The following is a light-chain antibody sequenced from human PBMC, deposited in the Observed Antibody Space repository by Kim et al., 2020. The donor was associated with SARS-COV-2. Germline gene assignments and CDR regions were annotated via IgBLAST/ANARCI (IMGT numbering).Light chain of an antibody. J-gene: IGLJ2*01. V-gene: IGLV3-1*01. CDR1: KLLDYY. Sequence: SVSPGTTASITCSVDKLLDYYACWYKQQPGQSPVLVIYQDNKRPSGIPGRFSGSNSGNTATLTISGTQAMDEADYYCQACDSSTGVFGGGTQLTVL. CDR2: QDN. CDR3: QACDSSTGV.